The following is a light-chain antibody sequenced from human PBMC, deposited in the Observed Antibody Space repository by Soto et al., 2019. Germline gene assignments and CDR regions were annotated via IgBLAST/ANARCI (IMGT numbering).Light chain of an antibody. CDR3: SSYTGSNSLL. V-gene: IGLV2-14*01. CDR2: NVR. CDR1: NSDVGAYDD. J-gene: IGLJ2*01. Sequence: QSALTQPASVSGSPGQSLTISCTGSNSDVGAYDDVSWYHQPPGKAPKLLIYNVRDRPSGVSNRFSGSKSANTASLTISGLQADDEGDFYCSSYTGSNSLLFGGGTKVTVL.